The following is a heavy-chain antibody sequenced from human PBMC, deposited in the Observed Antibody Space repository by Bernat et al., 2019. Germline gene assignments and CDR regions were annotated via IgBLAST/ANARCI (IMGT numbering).Heavy chain of an antibody. CDR1: GYSFTNYW. CDR2: IYPGDSDT. J-gene: IGHJ5*02. V-gene: IGHV5-51*01. CDR3: GRLPPQANCFDP. Sequence: EVQLVQSGAEVKKPGESLKISCKASGYSFTNYWIGWVRQLPGKGLEWMGLIYPGDSDTRYSPSFLGQVTISADKSINPAYLQWNSLKTSDTAIYYCGRLPPQANCFDPWGQGTLVTVSS.